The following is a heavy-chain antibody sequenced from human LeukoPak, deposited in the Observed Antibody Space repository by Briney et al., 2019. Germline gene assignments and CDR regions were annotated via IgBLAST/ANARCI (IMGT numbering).Heavy chain of an antibody. CDR3: AKSTYYYDTFVNAFDL. V-gene: IGHV4-39*07. CDR2: IYYGGST. CDR1: GGSVSSSHY. Sequence: SETLSLTCTVSGGSVSSSHYWGWIRQPPGKGLEWIGSIYYGGSTYYNSSLRSRVTTSVDTSKNQFSLKLSSVTAADTAVYYCAKSTYYYDTFVNAFDLWGQGTVVTVSS. J-gene: IGHJ3*01. D-gene: IGHD3-22*01.